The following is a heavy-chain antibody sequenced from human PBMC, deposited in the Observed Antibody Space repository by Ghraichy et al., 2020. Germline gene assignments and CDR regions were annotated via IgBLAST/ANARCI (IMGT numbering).Heavy chain of an antibody. CDR2: INGDSSKT. D-gene: IGHD2-21*01. J-gene: IGHJ6*04. CDR1: GFRFDDYA. Sequence: GGSLRLSCAASGFRFDDYAMNWVRHFPGKGLEWVALINGDSSKTYYSAAVRGRFTISRDNNNKSLYLQMSSLRREDSALYYCAKELEVSYSSFYFDGMDIWGKGTTVTVSS. CDR3: AKELEVSYSSFYFDGMDI. V-gene: IGHV3-43*02.